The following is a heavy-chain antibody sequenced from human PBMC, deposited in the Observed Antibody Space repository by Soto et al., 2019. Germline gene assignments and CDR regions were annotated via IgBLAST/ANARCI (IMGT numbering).Heavy chain of an antibody. CDR2: INAHSGGT. Sequence: ASVKVSCKASGFSFTGYYIHWLRQAPGQGLEWMGWINAHSGGTEYAQKFQGRVTLTRDTSIATAYLILTSLTSDDTALYYCAKDLTRQLAYWLDPWGQGTQVTVSS. CDR1: GFSFTGYY. CDR3: AKDLTRQLAYWLDP. D-gene: IGHD6-6*01. V-gene: IGHV1-2*02. J-gene: IGHJ5*02.